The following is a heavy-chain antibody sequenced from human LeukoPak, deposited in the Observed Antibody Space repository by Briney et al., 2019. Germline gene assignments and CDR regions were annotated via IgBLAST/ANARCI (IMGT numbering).Heavy chain of an antibody. CDR2: INHSGST. CDR3: AGPRYYDFWSAAVNAFDI. J-gene: IGHJ3*02. CDR1: GGSFSGYY. Sequence: PSETLSLTCAVYGGSFSGYYWSWIRQPPGKGLEWIGEINHSGSTNYNPSLKSRVTISVDTSKNQFSLKLSSVTAADTAVYYCAGPRYYDFWSAAVNAFDIWGQGTMVTVSS. V-gene: IGHV4-34*01. D-gene: IGHD3-3*01.